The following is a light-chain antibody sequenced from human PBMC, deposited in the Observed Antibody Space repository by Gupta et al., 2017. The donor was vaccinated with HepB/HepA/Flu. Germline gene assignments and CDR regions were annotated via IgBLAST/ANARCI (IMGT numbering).Light chain of an antibody. J-gene: IGKJ1*01. CDR2: AAS. CDR1: QRISSY. V-gene: IGKV1-39*01. Sequence: DIQMTQSPSSLSASVGDRVTITCLASQRISSYLNWYQQKPGKAPKLLIYAASSLQSGVPSRFNGSGSGTDFTLTISRLQPEDFATYYCQQSDSTPRTFGQGTKVEIK. CDR3: QQSDSTPRT.